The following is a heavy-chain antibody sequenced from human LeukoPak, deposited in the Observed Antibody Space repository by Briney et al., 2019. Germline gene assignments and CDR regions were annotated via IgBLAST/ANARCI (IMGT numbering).Heavy chain of an antibody. V-gene: IGHV3-23*01. CDR1: GFTFGSYA. CDR3: AKCGSSWYNAYYFDY. Sequence: PGGSLRLSCAASGFTFGSYAMSWVRQAPGKGLEWVSAISGSDGRTYYADSVKGRVTISRDSSKSTVYLQMNSLRAEDTAVYYCAKCGSSWYNAYYFDYWGQGTLVTVSS. CDR2: ISGSDGRT. J-gene: IGHJ4*02. D-gene: IGHD6-13*01.